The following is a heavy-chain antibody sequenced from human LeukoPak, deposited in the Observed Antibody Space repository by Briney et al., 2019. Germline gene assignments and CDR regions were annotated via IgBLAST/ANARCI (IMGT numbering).Heavy chain of an antibody. CDR1: GFTFSSYS. V-gene: IGHV3-48*01. CDR2: ISSSSSTI. CDR3: ARHRSDHSSGWYDTQVVFDY. Sequence: PGGSLRLSCAASGFTFSSYSMNWVRQAPGKGLEWVSYISSSSSTIYYADSVKGRFTISRDNAKNSLYLQMNSLRAEDTAVYYCARHRSDHSSGWYDTQVVFDYWGQGTLVTVSS. D-gene: IGHD6-19*01. J-gene: IGHJ4*02.